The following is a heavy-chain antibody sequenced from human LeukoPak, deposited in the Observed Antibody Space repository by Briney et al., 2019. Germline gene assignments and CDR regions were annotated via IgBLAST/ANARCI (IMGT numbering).Heavy chain of an antibody. J-gene: IGHJ4*02. CDR1: GFTFSSYW. CDR2: ISQDGSEK. Sequence: PGGSLRLSCAASGFTFSSYWMSWVRQAPGEGLEWVANISQDGSEKYYVDSVKGRFTISRDNAKNSLYLQMNSLRAEDTAVYYCARAPEGSGSSYYFDYWGQGTLVTVSS. V-gene: IGHV3-7*01. D-gene: IGHD3-10*01. CDR3: ARAPEGSGSSYYFDY.